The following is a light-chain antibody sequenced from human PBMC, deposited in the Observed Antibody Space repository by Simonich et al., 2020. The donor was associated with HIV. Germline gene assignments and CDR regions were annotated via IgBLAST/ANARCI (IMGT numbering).Light chain of an antibody. V-gene: IGKV1-5*03. CDR1: QSISSW. Sequence: DIQMTQSPSTLSASVGDRVTITCRASQSISSWLAWYQQKPGKAPKLLIYKASSLESGVPSRFSGSGSGTELTLTISSLQPDDFATYYCQQYNSLWVTFGGGTKVEIK. J-gene: IGKJ4*01. CDR3: QQYNSLWVT. CDR2: KAS.